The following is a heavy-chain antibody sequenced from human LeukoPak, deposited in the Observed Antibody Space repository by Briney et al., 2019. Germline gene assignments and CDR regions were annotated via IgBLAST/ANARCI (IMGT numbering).Heavy chain of an antibody. Sequence: GGSLRLSCAASGFTFSSYAMSWVRQSPGKGLVWVSRINSDGSTTTYADSVKGRFTISRDNAKTTLYLQMNSLRAEDTAVYYCARGGVGWAYFDYWGQGTLVTVSS. CDR1: GFTFSSYA. J-gene: IGHJ4*02. V-gene: IGHV3-74*01. CDR3: ARGGVGWAYFDY. D-gene: IGHD3-16*01. CDR2: INSDGSTT.